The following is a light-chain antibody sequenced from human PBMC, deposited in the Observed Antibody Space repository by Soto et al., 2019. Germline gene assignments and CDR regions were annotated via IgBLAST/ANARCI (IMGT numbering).Light chain of an antibody. CDR2: KDS. Sequence: SYELTQPPSGSVSPGQTARITCSGDALPQQYAYWYQQKPGQAPGLVIDKDSERPSGIPARFSGSSSGTTVTLTIRGVQAEDEDDYYCQSADSSGTYVVFGGGTKLTVL. CDR3: QSADSSGTYVV. J-gene: IGLJ2*01. V-gene: IGLV3-25*03. CDR1: ALPQQY.